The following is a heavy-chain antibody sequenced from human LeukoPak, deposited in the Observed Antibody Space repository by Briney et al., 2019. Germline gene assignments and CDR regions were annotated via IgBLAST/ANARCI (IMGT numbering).Heavy chain of an antibody. Sequence: PSDTLSLTCAVSGYSISSGSYWGWIRQPPGTGLEWIGNMFHSGDTYHNPSLKSRVTISADTSKNQCSLKLTSVTAADTAVYYCAKVGAYGDYARHDYWGQGTLVTVSS. D-gene: IGHD4-17*01. J-gene: IGHJ4*02. CDR3: AKVGAYGDYARHDY. CDR1: GYSISSGSY. V-gene: IGHV4-38-2*01. CDR2: MFHSGDT.